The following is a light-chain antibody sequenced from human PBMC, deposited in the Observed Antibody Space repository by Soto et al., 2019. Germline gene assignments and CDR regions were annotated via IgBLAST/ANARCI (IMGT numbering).Light chain of an antibody. J-gene: IGKJ1*01. V-gene: IGKV3-20*01. CDR1: QSVSSNY. CDR2: AAS. Sequence: EIVLTQSPGTLSLSPGERATVSCRASQSVSSNYLAWYQHKPGQAPRLLIYAASTRATGVSDRFSGSGSGTNFTLSLNSLQPEDFATYYCQQGYSNPWTFGQGTKVDIK. CDR3: QQGYSNPWT.